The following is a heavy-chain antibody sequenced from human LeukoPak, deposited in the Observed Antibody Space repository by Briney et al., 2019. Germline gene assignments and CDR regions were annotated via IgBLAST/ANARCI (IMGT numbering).Heavy chain of an antibody. V-gene: IGHV4-61*01. J-gene: IGHJ5*02. D-gene: IGHD3-10*01. CDR2: IYYSGST. Sequence: SETLSLTCTVSGGSVSSGSYYWSWIRQPPGKGLEWIGYIYYSGSTNYNPSLKSRVTISVDTSKNQFSLKLSSVTGADTAVYYCARGVVTYYCGSGSYRFDPWGQGTLVTVSS. CDR3: ARGVVTYYCGSGSYRFDP. CDR1: GGSVSSGSYY.